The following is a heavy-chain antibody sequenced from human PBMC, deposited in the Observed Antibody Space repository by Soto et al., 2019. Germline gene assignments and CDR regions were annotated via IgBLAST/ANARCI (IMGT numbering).Heavy chain of an antibody. CDR1: GGSFSGYY. Sequence: SETLSLTCAVYGGSFSGYYWSWIRQPPGKGLEWIGEINHSGSTNYNPSLKSRVTISVDTSKNQFSLKLSSVTAADTAVYYCAREYDFWSGRRIGYGMDVWGQGTTVTVSS. CDR2: INHSGST. J-gene: IGHJ6*02. V-gene: IGHV4-34*01. D-gene: IGHD3-3*01. CDR3: AREYDFWSGRRIGYGMDV.